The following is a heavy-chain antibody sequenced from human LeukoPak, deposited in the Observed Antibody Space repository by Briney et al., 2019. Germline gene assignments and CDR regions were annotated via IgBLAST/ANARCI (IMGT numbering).Heavy chain of an antibody. V-gene: IGHV3-23*01. Sequence: GGSLRLSCAASGFTFSSYAMSWVRQAPGEGLEWVSAISGSGRSTYYADSVKGRFTISRDNSNNTLYLQMNSLRAEDTAVYYCAKIGQVGATLLDYWGQGTLVTVSS. CDR3: AKIGQVGATLLDY. CDR1: GFTFSSYA. CDR2: ISGSGRST. D-gene: IGHD1-26*01. J-gene: IGHJ4*02.